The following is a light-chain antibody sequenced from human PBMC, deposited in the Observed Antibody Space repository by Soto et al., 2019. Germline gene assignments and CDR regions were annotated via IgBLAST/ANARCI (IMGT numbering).Light chain of an antibody. Sequence: EIVITHSPPTFFVSPWDIATLSVSTSQSASNNLALYQQKPGQAPRLLIHGASTRATGIPGRFSGSGSGTYFTITISRLQHEDSAEYYCKQYGSSGTFGQGTKVDIK. CDR2: GAS. CDR1: QSASNN. V-gene: IGKV3D-15*01. CDR3: KQYGSSGT. J-gene: IGKJ1*01.